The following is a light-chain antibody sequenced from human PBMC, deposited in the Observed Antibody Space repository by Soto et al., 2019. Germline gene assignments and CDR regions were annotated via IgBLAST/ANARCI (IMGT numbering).Light chain of an antibody. Sequence: QSALTQPASVSGSPGQSITISCAGTSSDVGGYNHVSWFQQHPGKAPELIIFDVDNRPSGVSDRFSGSKSGNAASLTISGLQAEDEADYYCSSYTSTSTLYVFGTGTKLTVL. CDR1: SSDVGGYNH. CDR2: DVD. CDR3: SSYTSTSTLYV. J-gene: IGLJ1*01. V-gene: IGLV2-14*01.